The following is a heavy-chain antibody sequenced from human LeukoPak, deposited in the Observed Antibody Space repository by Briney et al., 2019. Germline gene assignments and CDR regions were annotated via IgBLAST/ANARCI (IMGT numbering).Heavy chain of an antibody. J-gene: IGHJ5*02. V-gene: IGHV4-59*02. D-gene: IGHD2-2*01. CDR3: ARAYCTSTSCSWFDP. Sequence: SETLSLTCAVSGGSVSTYYWSWIRQPPGKGLEWIGYIHHSGSTNYNPSLKGRVTVSIDTSMNQFSRKLRSVTAAETAVYYCARAYCTSTSCSWFDPWGQGTLVTVSS. CDR1: GGSVSTYY. CDR2: IHHSGST.